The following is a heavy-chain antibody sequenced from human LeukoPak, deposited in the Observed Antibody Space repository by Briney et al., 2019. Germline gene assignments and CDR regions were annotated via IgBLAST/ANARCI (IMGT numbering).Heavy chain of an antibody. J-gene: IGHJ5*02. V-gene: IGHV4-59*01. Sequence: SETLSLTCTVSGGSISSYYWSWIRQPPGKGLEWIGYIYYSGSTNYNPSLKSRVTISVETSKNLFSLKLSSVTAADTAVYYCARLTVPLRFDPWGQGTLVTVSS. CDR2: IYYSGST. D-gene: IGHD2-2*01. CDR3: ARLTVPLRFDP. CDR1: GGSISSYY.